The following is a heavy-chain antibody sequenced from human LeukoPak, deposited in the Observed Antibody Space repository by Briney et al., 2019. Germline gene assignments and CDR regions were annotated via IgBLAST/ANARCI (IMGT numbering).Heavy chain of an antibody. D-gene: IGHD2-15*01. V-gene: IGHV3-21*01. CDR1: GFTFSSYS. J-gene: IGHJ4*02. Sequence: GGSLRLSCAASGFTFSSYSMNWVRQAPGKGLEWVSSISSSSSYIYYADSVKGRFTISRDNAKNSLYLQMNSLRAEDTAVYYCARGQTHCSGGSCYFDYWGQGTLVTVCS. CDR3: ARGQTHCSGGSCYFDY. CDR2: ISSSSSYI.